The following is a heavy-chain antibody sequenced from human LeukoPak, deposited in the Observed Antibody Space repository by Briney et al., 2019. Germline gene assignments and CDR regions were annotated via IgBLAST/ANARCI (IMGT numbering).Heavy chain of an antibody. CDR2: ISWNSGSI. J-gene: IGHJ3*02. V-gene: IGHV3-9*03. D-gene: IGHD3-10*01. Sequence: GGSLRLSCAASGFTFDDYAMRWVRQAPGKGLEWVSGISWNSGSIGYADSVKGRFTISRDNAKNSLYLQMNSLRAEDMALYYCAKARVGYYGSGSYLSLDAFDIWGQGTMVTVSS. CDR1: GFTFDDYA. CDR3: AKARVGYYGSGSYLSLDAFDI.